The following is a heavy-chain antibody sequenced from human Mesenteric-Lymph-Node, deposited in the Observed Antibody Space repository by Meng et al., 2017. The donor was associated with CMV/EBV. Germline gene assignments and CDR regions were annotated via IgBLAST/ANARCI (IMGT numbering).Heavy chain of an antibody. CDR1: GFDFRNYA. J-gene: IGHJ6*02. V-gene: IGHV3-23*01. CDR3: ARVLAAAGTYDGMDV. CDR2: INNNGDST. D-gene: IGHD6-13*01. Sequence: GGSLRLSGAASGFDFRNYAMTGVRQAPGEGLEWVAGINNNGDSTYYTDSVKGRFTISRDNSNNTLYLQMNTLRTEDTAVYYCARVLAAAGTYDGMDVWGQGTTVTVSS.